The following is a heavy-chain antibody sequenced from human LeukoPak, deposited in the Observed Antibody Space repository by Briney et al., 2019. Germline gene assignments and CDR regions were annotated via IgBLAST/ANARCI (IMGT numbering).Heavy chain of an antibody. CDR1: GFTFSSYA. CDR3: ARDRRYCSSTSCLSPYYYYGMDV. D-gene: IGHD2-2*01. V-gene: IGHV3-11*01. J-gene: IGHJ6*02. CDR2: ISSSGSTI. Sequence: GGSLRLSCAASGFTFSSYAMSWIRQAPGKGLEWVSYISSSGSTIYYADSVKGRFTISRDNAKNSLYLQMNSLRAEDTAMYYCARDRRYCSSTSCLSPYYYYGMDVWGQGTTVTVSS.